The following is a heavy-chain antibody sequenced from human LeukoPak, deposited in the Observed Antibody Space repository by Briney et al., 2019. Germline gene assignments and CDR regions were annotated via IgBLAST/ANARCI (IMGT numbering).Heavy chain of an antibody. Sequence: GGSLRLSCAASGFTFSNYAMSWVRQAPGKGLEWVSAISGSGGSTYYADSVKGRFTISRDNSKNTLYLQMNSLRAEDTAVYYCAKSPYYYDSSGLNWFDPWGQGTLVTVSS. D-gene: IGHD3-22*01. V-gene: IGHV3-23*01. CDR1: GFTFSNYA. J-gene: IGHJ5*02. CDR2: ISGSGGST. CDR3: AKSPYYYDSSGLNWFDP.